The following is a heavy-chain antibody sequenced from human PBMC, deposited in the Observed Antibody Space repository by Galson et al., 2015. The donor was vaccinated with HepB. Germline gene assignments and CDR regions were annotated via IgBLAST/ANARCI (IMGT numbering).Heavy chain of an antibody. D-gene: IGHD3-10*01. CDR3: AAYGIRGIIEASFDF. CDR2: LKPEDGEM. V-gene: IGHV1-24*01. Sequence: SVKVSCKVSGYSISELSIQWVRQAPGKGLEWMGGLKPEDGEMIYAQKFQGKVTMTEDTSTDTAHMELSSLRSEDTAVYYCAAYGIRGIIEASFDFWGQGSLVTVSS. J-gene: IGHJ4*02. CDR1: GYSISELS.